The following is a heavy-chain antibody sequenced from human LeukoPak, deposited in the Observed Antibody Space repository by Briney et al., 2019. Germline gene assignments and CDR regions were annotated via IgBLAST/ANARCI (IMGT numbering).Heavy chain of an antibody. CDR2: ISFDGSAK. J-gene: IGHJ4*02. D-gene: IGHD6-13*01. Sequence: GRSLRLSCAASGFTYSNYGMHWVRQAPGKGLEWVSVISFDGSAKYYADSVKGRFTISRDNSKNTLYLQMTSLRAEDTAVYYCAKGRVTAAGYYFDYWGQGTLVTVSS. V-gene: IGHV3-30*18. CDR1: GFTYSNYG. CDR3: AKGRVTAAGYYFDY.